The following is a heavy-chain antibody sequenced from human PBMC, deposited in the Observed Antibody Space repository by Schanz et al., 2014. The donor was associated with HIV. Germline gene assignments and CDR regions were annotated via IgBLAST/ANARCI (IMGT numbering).Heavy chain of an antibody. Sequence: QVFDPARALVQTGGSLTLSCVASGFTFSDFSMNWVRRAPGKGLAGNAAVRHDGGATYYADSVRGRFTISRDNSTSTLFLLMNSLTIEDTGRYYCVKPEEGAFDVGGLGTMGSVSS. J-gene: IGHJ3*01. CDR3: VKPEEGAFDV. CDR1: GFTFSDFS. V-gene: IGHV3-23*01. CDR2: VRHDGGAT.